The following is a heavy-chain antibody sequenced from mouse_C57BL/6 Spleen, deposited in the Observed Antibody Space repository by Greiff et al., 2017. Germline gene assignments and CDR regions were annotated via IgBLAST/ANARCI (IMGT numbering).Heavy chain of an antibody. CDR1: GYAFTNYL. J-gene: IGHJ2*01. Sequence: VQLQQSGAELVRPGTSVKVSCKASGYAFTNYLIEWVKQRPGQGLEWIGVINPGSGGTNYNEKFKGKATLTADKSSSTAYMQLSSLTSEDSAVYFCARGGDTHDIDYWGQGTTLTVSS. V-gene: IGHV1-54*01. D-gene: IGHD2-12*01. CDR2: INPGSGGT. CDR3: ARGGDTHDIDY.